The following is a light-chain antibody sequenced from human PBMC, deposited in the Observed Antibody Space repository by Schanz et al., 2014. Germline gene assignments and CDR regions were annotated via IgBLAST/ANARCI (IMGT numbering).Light chain of an antibody. Sequence: QSVLTQPPSVSGSPGQSVTISCTGTTSDVGTYNRVSWYQQPPDTAPKLIIYEVTNRHSGVSSRFSGSKSGTSASLAITGLQAEDEADYYCSSYAGSNSPFVFGTGTKLTVL. V-gene: IGLV2-18*02. CDR1: TSDVGTYNR. J-gene: IGLJ1*01. CDR3: SSYAGSNSPFV. CDR2: EVT.